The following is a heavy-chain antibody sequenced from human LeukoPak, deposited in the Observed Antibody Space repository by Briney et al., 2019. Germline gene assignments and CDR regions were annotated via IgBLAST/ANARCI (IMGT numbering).Heavy chain of an antibody. CDR2: INPNSGGT. J-gene: IGHJ4*02. CDR3: AREWELLYYFDY. CDR1: GYTFSGYY. Sequence: ASVKVSCKASGYTFSGYYIHWVRQAPGQGLEWMGWINPNSGGTNYAQKFQGRVTMTRDTSISTAYMELSRLRSDDTAVYYCAREWELLYYFDYWGQGTLVTVSS. D-gene: IGHD1-26*01. V-gene: IGHV1-2*02.